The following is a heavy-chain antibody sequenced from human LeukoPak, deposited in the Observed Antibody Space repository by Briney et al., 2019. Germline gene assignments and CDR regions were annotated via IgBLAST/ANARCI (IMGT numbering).Heavy chain of an antibody. CDR1: GFTFTSYD. Sequence: ASVKVSCKASGFTFTSYDINWVRQASGQGLEWMGWMNPNNGNTGYAQKFQGRVTMTRDTSISTAYMELRGLRSEDTAVYYCAAVSVEVVVAANYFDYWGQGTLVTVSS. D-gene: IGHD2-15*01. CDR2: MNPNNGNT. CDR3: AAVSVEVVVAANYFDY. V-gene: IGHV1-8*01. J-gene: IGHJ4*02.